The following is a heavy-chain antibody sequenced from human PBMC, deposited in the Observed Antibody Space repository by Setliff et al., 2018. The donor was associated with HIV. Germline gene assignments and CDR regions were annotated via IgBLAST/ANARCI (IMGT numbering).Heavy chain of an antibody. Sequence: PSETLSLTCSVSGGSVSDSNVYWNWIRQSPGKGLEWIGNIYYDGSAYYNPSLKSRVTILIDTSTNQFYLKLSSVTASEPAVYYCARHVDGGLLNAYYYYGLDVWGQGTAVTVSS. CDR3: ARHVDGGLLNAYYYYGLDV. V-gene: IGHV4-39*01. CDR1: GGSVSDSNVY. D-gene: IGHD3-9*01. J-gene: IGHJ6*02. CDR2: IYYDGSA.